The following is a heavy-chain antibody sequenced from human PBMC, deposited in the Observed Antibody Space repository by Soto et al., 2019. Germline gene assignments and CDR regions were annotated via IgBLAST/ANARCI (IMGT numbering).Heavy chain of an antibody. CDR1: GGSFSGYY. CDR3: ARELGYGYSYGYLY. CDR2: INHSGST. J-gene: IGHJ4*02. D-gene: IGHD5-18*01. V-gene: IGHV4-34*01. Sequence: QVQLQQWGAGLLKPSETLSLTCAVYGGSFSGYYWSWIRQPPGKGLEWIGEINHSGSTNYNPSLKSRVTTSVDTSKNQFSLKLSSVTAADTAVYYCARELGYGYSYGYLYWGQGTLVTVSS.